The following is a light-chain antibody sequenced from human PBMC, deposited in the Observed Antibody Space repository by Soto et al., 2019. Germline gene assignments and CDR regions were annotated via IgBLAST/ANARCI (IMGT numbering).Light chain of an antibody. CDR1: QSIHTS. V-gene: IGKV3-11*01. CDR2: DST. J-gene: IGKJ5*01. Sequence: VLTQSPATLSLSPGERATLSCRASQSIHTSLAWYQQKSGKPPRLVIYDSTLRANGVPDRFGGSRSGTEFTLNINSLEPEDFAVYYCQQRNVWPPITFGQGTRLEIK. CDR3: QQRNVWPPIT.